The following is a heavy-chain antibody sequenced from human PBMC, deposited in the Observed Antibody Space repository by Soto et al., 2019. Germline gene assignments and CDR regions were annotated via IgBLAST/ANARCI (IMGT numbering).Heavy chain of an antibody. Sequence: SETLSLTCTVSGGSISSYYWSWIRQPPGKGLEWIGYIYYSGSTNYNPSLKSRVTISVDTSKNQFSLKLSSVTAADTAVYYCAREVRGGHLDYWGQGTLVTVSS. V-gene: IGHV4-59*01. CDR2: IYYSGST. D-gene: IGHD3-10*01. CDR1: GGSISSYY. J-gene: IGHJ4*02. CDR3: AREVRGGHLDY.